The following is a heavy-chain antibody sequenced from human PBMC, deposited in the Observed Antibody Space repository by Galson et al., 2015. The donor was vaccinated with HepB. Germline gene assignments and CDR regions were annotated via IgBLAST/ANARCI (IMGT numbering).Heavy chain of an antibody. CDR2: VNPDSGNT. J-gene: IGHJ5*02. D-gene: IGHD2-21*01. Sequence: SVKVSCKASGYTFATSEINWVRQATGQGPEWMGWVNPDSGNTDYAQKFQGRVTMTRNISISTAYMELRRLTSEDTAVYYCARGGDYSNNWFDPWGQGTLVTVSS. CDR3: ARGGDYSNNWFDP. V-gene: IGHV1-8*02. CDR1: GYTFATSE.